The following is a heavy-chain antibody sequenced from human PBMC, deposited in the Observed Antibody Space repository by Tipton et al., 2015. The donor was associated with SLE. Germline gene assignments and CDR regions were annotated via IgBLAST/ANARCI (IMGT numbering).Heavy chain of an antibody. Sequence: SLRLSCAASGFTFSSYEMNWVRQAPGKGLEWASYISSSGTTIYYADSVKGRFTMSRDNSKNTLYLQMDSLRVEDSAVYYCAKTGGDIVGVPEAINEVGVYGMDVWGQGTTVTVSS. J-gene: IGHJ6*02. CDR1: GFTFSSYE. CDR2: ISSSGTTI. CDR3: AKTGGDIVGVPEAINEVGVYGMDV. V-gene: IGHV3-48*03. D-gene: IGHD2-2*01.